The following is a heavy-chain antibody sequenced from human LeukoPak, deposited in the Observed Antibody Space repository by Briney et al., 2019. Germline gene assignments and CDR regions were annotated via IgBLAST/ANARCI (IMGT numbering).Heavy chain of an antibody. D-gene: IGHD2-21*02. V-gene: IGHV3-7*05. CDR2: IKQDGTQR. Sequence: GGSLRLSCAASGFTFSSYWMSWVRQAPGRGLEWVADIKQDGTQRYYVDSVEGRISISRDNVKNSLYLEMNSLRVEDTAVYYCARDCGSDCSQAFDIWGQGTMVTVSS. CDR1: GFTFSSYW. J-gene: IGHJ3*02. CDR3: ARDCGSDCSQAFDI.